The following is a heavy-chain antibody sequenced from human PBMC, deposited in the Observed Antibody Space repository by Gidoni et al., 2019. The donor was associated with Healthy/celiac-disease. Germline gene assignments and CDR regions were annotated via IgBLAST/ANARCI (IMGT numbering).Heavy chain of an antibody. CDR3: ARALGIAAAGISYYYYGMDV. CDR1: GGTFSSYA. D-gene: IGHD6-13*01. J-gene: IGHJ6*02. CDR2: IIPIFCTA. Sequence: QVQLVQSGAEVKKPGSSVKVSCKASGGTFSSYAISWVRQAPGQGLEWMGGIIPIFCTANYAQKFQGRVTITADESTSTAYMELSSLRSENTAVYYCARALGIAAAGISYYYYGMDVWGQGTTVTVSS. V-gene: IGHV1-69*01.